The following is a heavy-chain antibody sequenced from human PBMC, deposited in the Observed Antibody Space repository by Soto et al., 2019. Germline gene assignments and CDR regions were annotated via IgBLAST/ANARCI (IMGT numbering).Heavy chain of an antibody. CDR2: INVYNGNT. V-gene: IGHV1-18*01. CDR1: GYTFTNYG. Sequence: ASVKVSCKASGYTFTNYGISWVRQAPGQGLEWMGWINVYNGNTKYAQKVQGRVTMTTDTSTSTAYMELRSLRSDDTAVYYCARAYYDFWSGYGAPYYYYGMDVWGQGTTVTFSS. D-gene: IGHD3-3*01. CDR3: ARAYYDFWSGYGAPYYYYGMDV. J-gene: IGHJ6*02.